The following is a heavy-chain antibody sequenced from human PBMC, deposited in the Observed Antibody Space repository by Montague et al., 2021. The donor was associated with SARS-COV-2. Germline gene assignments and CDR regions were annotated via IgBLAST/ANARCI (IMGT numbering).Heavy chain of an antibody. CDR1: GFTFSSYG. CDR2: IWYDGSKN. J-gene: IGHJ6*02. Sequence: SLRLSCAASGFTFSSYGMHWVRQAPGKGLEWVAIIWYDGSKNYYADSVKGRFTISRDNPKNTLYLQMNTLRAEDTAVYYCARDSSSGIDWYYYYGMDVWGQGTTVTVSS. V-gene: IGHV3-33*01. D-gene: IGHD6-13*01. CDR3: ARDSSSGIDWYYYYGMDV.